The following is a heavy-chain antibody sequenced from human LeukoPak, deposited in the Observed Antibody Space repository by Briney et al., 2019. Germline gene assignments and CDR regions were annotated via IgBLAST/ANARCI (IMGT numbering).Heavy chain of an antibody. CDR3: ALWKYGNSPLDF. V-gene: IGHV3-48*03. D-gene: IGHD6-6*01. CDR2: ISSSGSTI. Sequence: GGSLRLSCAASGFTFSGYVMNWVRQAPGKGLEWVSCISSSGSTIYYADSVKGRFTISRDNAKNSLYLQMNSLRAEDTAVYYCALWKYGNSPLDFWGQGTLVTVSS. J-gene: IGHJ4*02. CDR1: GFTFSGYV.